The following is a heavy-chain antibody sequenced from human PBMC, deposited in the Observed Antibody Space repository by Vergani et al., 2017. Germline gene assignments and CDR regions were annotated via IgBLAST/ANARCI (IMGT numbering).Heavy chain of an antibody. CDR3: ARGHAVTTWFGGVSGTDY. J-gene: IGHJ4*02. Sequence: QVQLVQSGAEVKKPGASVKVSCKASGYTFTSYYMHWVRQAPGQGLEWMGIINPSGGSTSYAQKFQGRVTMTRDTSTSTVYMELSSLRSEDTAVYYCARGHAVTTWFGGVSGTDYWGQGTLVTVSS. D-gene: IGHD3-16*01. V-gene: IGHV1-46*03. CDR1: GYTFTSYY. CDR2: INPSGGST.